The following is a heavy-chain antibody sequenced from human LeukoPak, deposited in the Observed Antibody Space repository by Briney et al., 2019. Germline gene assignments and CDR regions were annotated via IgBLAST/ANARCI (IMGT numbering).Heavy chain of an antibody. CDR1: GFTFSSYS. D-gene: IGHD3-3*01. V-gene: IGHV3-48*01. CDR3: ARAYNPIDFWSGYPGVRWHSRLDDAFDI. J-gene: IGHJ3*02. CDR2: ISSSSSTI. Sequence: GGSLRLSCAASGFTFSSYSMNWVRQAPGKGLEWVSYISSSSSTIYYADSVKGRFTISRDNAKNSLYLQMNSLRAEDTAVYYCARAYNPIDFWSGYPGVRWHSRLDDAFDIWGQGTMVTVSS.